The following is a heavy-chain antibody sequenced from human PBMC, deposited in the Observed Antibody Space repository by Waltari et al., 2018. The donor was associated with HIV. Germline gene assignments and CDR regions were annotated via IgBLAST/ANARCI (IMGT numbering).Heavy chain of an antibody. J-gene: IGHJ4*02. CDR3: AHRGGIVVVPASYYFDY. D-gene: IGHD2-2*01. CDR1: GFSLSTSGVG. V-gene: IGHV2-5*02. CDR2: IYWDDDK. Sequence: QITLKESGPTLVKPTQTLTLTCTFSGFSLSTSGVGVGWIRQPPGKALEWLALIYWDDDKRYSPSLKSRLTSTKYTSKNQVVLTMTNMDPVDTATYYCAHRGGIVVVPASYYFDYWGQGTLVTVSS.